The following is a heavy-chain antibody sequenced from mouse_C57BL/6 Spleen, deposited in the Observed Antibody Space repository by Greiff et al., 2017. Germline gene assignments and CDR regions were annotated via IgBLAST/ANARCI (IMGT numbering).Heavy chain of an antibody. Sequence: DVMLVESGGDLVKPGGSLKLSCAASGFTFSSYGMSWVRQTPDKRLEWVATISSGGSYTYYPDSVKGRFTISRDNAKNTLYLQMSSLKSEDTAMYYCASPYYDYNYAMDYWGQGTSVTVSS. CDR2: ISSGGSYT. D-gene: IGHD2-4*01. J-gene: IGHJ4*01. CDR1: GFTFSSYG. V-gene: IGHV5-6*02. CDR3: ASPYYDYNYAMDY.